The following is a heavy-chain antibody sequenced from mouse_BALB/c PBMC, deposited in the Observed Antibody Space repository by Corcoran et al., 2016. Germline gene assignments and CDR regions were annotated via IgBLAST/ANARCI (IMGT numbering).Heavy chain of an antibody. CDR2: INTYTGEP. CDR3: ARFYYGSSYWYFDV. CDR1: GYTFTNYG. V-gene: IGHV9-3-1*01. Sequence: QIQLVQSGPELKKPGETVTISCKASGYTFTNYGMNWVKQAPGKGLKWMGWINTYTGEPTYADDFKGRFAFSLETSASTAYLQINNLKNEDTATYVCARFYYGSSYWYFDVWGAGTTVTVSS. J-gene: IGHJ1*01. D-gene: IGHD1-1*01.